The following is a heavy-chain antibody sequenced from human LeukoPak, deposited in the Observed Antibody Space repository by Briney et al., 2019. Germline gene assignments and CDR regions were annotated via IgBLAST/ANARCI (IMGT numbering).Heavy chain of an antibody. D-gene: IGHD3-9*01. CDR2: IYNTVDV. V-gene: IGHV4-59*01. CDR1: GASIVGSY. CDR3: ARGRLYDITGFNPTYYFDS. J-gene: IGHJ4*02. Sequence: PSETLSLTCTVSGASIVGSYWTWIRQSPGEGLQYVGYIYNTVDVNYSPSLKSRVTISIDMSRNQFSLTLNSVTTADTAIYYCARGRLYDITGFNPTYYFDSWGQGALVTVSS.